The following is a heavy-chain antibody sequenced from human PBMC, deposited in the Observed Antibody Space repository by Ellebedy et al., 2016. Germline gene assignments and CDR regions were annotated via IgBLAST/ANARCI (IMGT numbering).Heavy chain of an antibody. CDR2: ISAHNGHT. D-gene: IGHD3-10*01. CDR1: GYTFTSYG. V-gene: IGHV1-18*01. CDR3: ARDQEASQYYYGSGTYIVWFDP. Sequence: ASVKVSCKASGYTFTSYGIAWVRQAPGQGLEWMGWISAHNGHTNYAQNLQGRVTMTTESSTSTAYMELRSLRSDDTAVYYCARDQEASQYYYGSGTYIVWFDPWGPGTLVTVSS. J-gene: IGHJ5*02.